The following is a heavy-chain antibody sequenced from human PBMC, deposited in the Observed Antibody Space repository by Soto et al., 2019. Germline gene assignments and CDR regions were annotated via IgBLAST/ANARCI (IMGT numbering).Heavy chain of an antibody. D-gene: IGHD2-2*01. V-gene: IGHV1-8*01. CDR2: MNPNSGNT. Sequence: ASVKVSCKASGYTFTSYDINWVRQATGQGLEWMGWMNPNSGNTGYAQKFQGRVTMTRNTSISTAYMELSSLRSEDTAVYYCASAPPGGYCSSTSCYETEYFQHWGQGTLVTVSS. CDR3: ASAPPGGYCSSTSCYETEYFQH. J-gene: IGHJ1*01. CDR1: GYTFTSYD.